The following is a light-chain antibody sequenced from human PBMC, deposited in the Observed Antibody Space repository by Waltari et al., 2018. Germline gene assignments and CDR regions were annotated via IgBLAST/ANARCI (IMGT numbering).Light chain of an antibody. V-gene: IGKV2-28*01. J-gene: IGKJ3*01. CDR1: QSLLNSNGYTY. Sequence: DIVMTQSPLSLSVIPGEPASISCRPSQSLLNSNGYTYLDWYLQKPGQSPQLLIYLGSYRASGVPDRFSGSGSGTDFTLKISRVEAEDVGVYYCMQALETIFTFGPGTKVDIK. CDR3: MQALETIFT. CDR2: LGS.